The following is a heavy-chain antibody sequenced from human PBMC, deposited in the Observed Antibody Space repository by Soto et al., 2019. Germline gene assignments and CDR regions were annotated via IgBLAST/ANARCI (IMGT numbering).Heavy chain of an antibody. J-gene: IGHJ6*02. Sequence: GGSVKVSSVASGFSFGYYAMSWVRQAPGKGLEWVGFIRSKANGGPTEFAASVKGRFTISRDDSESIAYLQMNSLKTEDTAVYYCXTYLDYTTLYSYYGMEVWRQGTTVIV. D-gene: IGHD4-4*01. CDR2: IRSKANGGPT. V-gene: IGHV3-49*04. CDR3: XTYLDYTTLYSYYGMEV. CDR1: GFSFGYYA.